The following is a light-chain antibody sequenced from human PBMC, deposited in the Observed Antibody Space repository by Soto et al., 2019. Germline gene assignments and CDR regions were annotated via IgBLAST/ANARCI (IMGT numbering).Light chain of an antibody. CDR1: QSVSSSY. CDR2: GAS. J-gene: IGKJ5*01. CDR3: QQYGSSPPT. Sequence: EIVLTQSPGTLSLSPGERATLSCSASQSVSSSYLAWYQQKPGQAPRLLIYGASSRATGIPDRFSGSGSGTDFTLTISRLEPEDFAVYYCQQYGSSPPTFGQGTRLE. V-gene: IGKV3-20*01.